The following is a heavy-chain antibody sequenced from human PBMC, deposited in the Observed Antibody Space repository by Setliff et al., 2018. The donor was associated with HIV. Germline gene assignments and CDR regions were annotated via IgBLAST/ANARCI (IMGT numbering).Heavy chain of an antibody. CDR3: AKEGDTGPPNWYSYDY. CDR1: GFTFSRYG. V-gene: IGHV3-30*18. J-gene: IGHJ4*02. CDR2: ISSDGSTT. D-gene: IGHD2-21*02. Sequence: SLRLSCAASGFTFSRYGMHWVRQPPGEGLEWVAVISSDGSTTYYGDSVKGRFSISRDSSKNTVYLQMNSLRAEDTAVYYCAKEGDTGPPNWYSYDYWGQGTLVTVSS.